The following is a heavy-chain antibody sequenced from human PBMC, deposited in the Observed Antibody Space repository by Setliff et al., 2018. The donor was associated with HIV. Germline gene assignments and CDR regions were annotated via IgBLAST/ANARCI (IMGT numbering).Heavy chain of an antibody. J-gene: IGHJ4*02. CDR2: ITSTSDYI. V-gene: IGHV3-21*04. CDR1: GFTFSSYS. Sequence: GGSLRLSCAASGFTFSSYSMNWVRQAPGKGLEWVSSITSTSDYIYYADSVKGRFTIARDNAKNSLYLQMNSLRAEDTAVYYCARVRCGSTDCHWGPGTLVTVSS. D-gene: IGHD2-2*01. CDR3: ARVRCGSTDCH.